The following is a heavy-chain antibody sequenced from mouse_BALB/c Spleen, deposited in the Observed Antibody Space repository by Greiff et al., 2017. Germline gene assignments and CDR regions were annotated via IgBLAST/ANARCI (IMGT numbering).Heavy chain of an antibody. Sequence: DVQLQESGPGLVKPSQSLSLTCTVTGYSITSDYAWYWIRKFPGNKLEWMGYISYSGSTSYNPSLKSRISITRDTSKNQFFLQLNTVTTEDTAKYYCGGGGYGPWFAYWGQGTLVTVSA. V-gene: IGHV3-2*02. D-gene: IGHD1-1*02. CDR1: GYSITSDYA. CDR2: ISYSGST. CDR3: GGGGYGPWFAY. J-gene: IGHJ3*01.